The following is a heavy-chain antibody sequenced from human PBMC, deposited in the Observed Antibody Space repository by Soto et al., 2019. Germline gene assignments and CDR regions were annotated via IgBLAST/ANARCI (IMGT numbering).Heavy chain of an antibody. CDR3: AHGSGWLFDY. CDR1: GFSLSDTAVG. Sequence: QITLKESGPALVTPIQTLTLTCTFSGFSLSDTAVGVGWFRQPPGKALEWLTLIYWNDDNHYSPSLQSRLSITKDTSKNQVVLRMTNMDPVDTATYYCAHGSGWLFDYWGQGALVTVSS. D-gene: IGHD6-19*01. CDR2: IYWNDDN. J-gene: IGHJ4*02. V-gene: IGHV2-5*01.